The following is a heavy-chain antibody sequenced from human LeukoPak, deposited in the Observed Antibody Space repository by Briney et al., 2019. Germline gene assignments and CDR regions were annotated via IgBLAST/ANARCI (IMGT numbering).Heavy chain of an antibody. Sequence: SETLSLTCTVSGGSIFSSNSYWGWIRQPPGKGLEWIGSIYYSGNTYYNASLKSRVTISVDTSKNQFSLKLSSVTAADTTVYYCARTPEYSSSPYYYMDVWGKGTTVTVSS. CDR1: GGSIFSSNSY. J-gene: IGHJ6*03. D-gene: IGHD6-6*01. CDR3: ARTPEYSSSPYYYMDV. V-gene: IGHV4-39*07. CDR2: IYYSGNT.